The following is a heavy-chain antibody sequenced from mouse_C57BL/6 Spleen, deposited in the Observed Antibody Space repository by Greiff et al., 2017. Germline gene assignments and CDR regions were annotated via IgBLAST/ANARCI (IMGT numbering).Heavy chain of an antibody. CDR3: EREDYGSHFDY. Sequence: QVQLQQPGAELVRPGSSVKLSCKASGYTFTSYWMHWVHQRPIQGLDWIGNIDPSDSETHYPHKFTAQSTLTVDKSSSTTYRQLSSLTSEDSAVYDCEREDYGSHFDYWGQGTTLTVSS. CDR2: IDPSDSET. V-gene: IGHV1-52*01. D-gene: IGHD1-1*01. J-gene: IGHJ2*01. CDR1: GYTFTSYW.